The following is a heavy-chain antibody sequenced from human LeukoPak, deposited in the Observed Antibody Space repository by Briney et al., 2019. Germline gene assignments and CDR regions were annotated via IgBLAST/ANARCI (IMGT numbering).Heavy chain of an antibody. CDR3: AGDKDIVVVPAAMPGDY. V-gene: IGHV1-2*02. J-gene: IGHJ4*02. D-gene: IGHD2-2*01. Sequence: ASVKVSCKASGYTFTGYYMHWVRQAPGQGLEWMGWINPNSGGTNYAQKFQGRVTMTRDTSISTAYMELSRLRSDDTAVYYCAGDKDIVVVPAAMPGDYWGQGTLVTVSS. CDR1: GYTFTGYY. CDR2: INPNSGGT.